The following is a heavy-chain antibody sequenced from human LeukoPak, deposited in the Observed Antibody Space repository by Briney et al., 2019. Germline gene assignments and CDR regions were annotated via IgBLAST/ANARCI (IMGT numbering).Heavy chain of an antibody. D-gene: IGHD1-26*01. CDR1: GDSVSSNSAA. CDR2: TYYRSKWYN. CDR3: AGDHGSYPPRGRGFDY. V-gene: IGHV6-1*01. J-gene: IGHJ4*02. Sequence: SQTLSLTCAISGDSVSSNSAAWNWIRQSPSRGLEWLGRTYYRSKWYNDYAVSVKSRITINPDTSKNQFSMQRNSMTPEDTAVYYFAGDHGSYPPRGRGFDYWGQGTLVTVSS.